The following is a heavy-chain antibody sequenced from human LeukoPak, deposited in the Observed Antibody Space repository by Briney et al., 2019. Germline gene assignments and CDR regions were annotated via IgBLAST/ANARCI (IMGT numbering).Heavy chain of an antibody. Sequence: SVKVSCKASGGTFSSYAISWVRQAPGQGLEWMGGIIPIFGTANYAQKFQGRVTITADESTSTAYMELSRLRSDDTAVYYCARDLDSSGWYGVGYWGQGTLVTVSS. CDR2: IIPIFGTA. D-gene: IGHD6-19*01. V-gene: IGHV1-69*13. CDR1: GGTFSSYA. CDR3: ARDLDSSGWYGVGY. J-gene: IGHJ4*02.